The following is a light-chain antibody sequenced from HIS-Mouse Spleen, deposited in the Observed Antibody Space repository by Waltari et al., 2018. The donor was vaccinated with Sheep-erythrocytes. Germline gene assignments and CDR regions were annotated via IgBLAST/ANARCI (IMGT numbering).Light chain of an antibody. CDR1: SSDGGGYNY. V-gene: IGLV2-11*01. CDR3: CSYAGSYNHV. Sequence: QSALTQPRSVSGSPGQSVTISCTGTSSDGGGYNYVSWYQQHPGKAPKLMIYDVSKRPSGVPDRFSRSKSGHTASLTISGLQAEDGADYYCCSYAGSYNHVFATGTKVTVL. CDR2: DVS. J-gene: IGLJ1*01.